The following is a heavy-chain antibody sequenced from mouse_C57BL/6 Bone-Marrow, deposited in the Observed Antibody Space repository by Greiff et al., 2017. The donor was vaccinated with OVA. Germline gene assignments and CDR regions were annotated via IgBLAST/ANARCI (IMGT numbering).Heavy chain of an antibody. D-gene: IGHD2-5*01. V-gene: IGHV1-15*01. CDR3: TRGYSNYYAMDY. CDR2: IDPETGGT. J-gene: IGHJ4*01. Sequence: LVRPGASVTLSCKASGYTFTDYEMHWVKQTPVHGLEWIGAIDPETGGTAYNQKFKGKDILTADKSSSTAYMELRSLTSEDSAVYYCTRGYSNYYAMDYWGQGTSVTVSS. CDR1: GYTFTDYE.